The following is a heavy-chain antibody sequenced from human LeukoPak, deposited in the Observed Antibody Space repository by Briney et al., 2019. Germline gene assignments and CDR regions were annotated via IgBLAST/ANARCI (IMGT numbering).Heavy chain of an antibody. CDR2: MNPNSGNT. D-gene: IGHD2-8*01. J-gene: IGHJ4*02. CDR3: ATSLFCSSGVCYTGGYYFDY. CDR1: GCSFTSYD. Sequence: ASVKVSCKASGCSFTSYDVTWVRQAPGQGLEWMGWMNPNSGNTAYAQKFQGRVTITSDTSITTAYMELSSLRSEDTAVYYCATSLFCSSGVCYTGGYYFDYWGQGTLVTVSS. V-gene: IGHV1-8*03.